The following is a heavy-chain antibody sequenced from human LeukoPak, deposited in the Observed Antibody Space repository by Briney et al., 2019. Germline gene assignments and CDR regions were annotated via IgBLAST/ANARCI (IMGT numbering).Heavy chain of an antibody. J-gene: IGHJ4*02. D-gene: IGHD3-22*01. CDR2: IYYSGST. V-gene: IGHV4-59*08. CDR1: GGSISSYY. Sequence: SETLPLTCTVSGGSISSYYWSWIRQPPGKGLEWIGYIYYSGSTNYNPSLKSRVTISVDTSKNQFSLKLSSVTAEDTAVYYCARAVTYYYDSSGSYSFDYWGQGTLVSVSS. CDR3: ARAVTYYYDSSGSYSFDY.